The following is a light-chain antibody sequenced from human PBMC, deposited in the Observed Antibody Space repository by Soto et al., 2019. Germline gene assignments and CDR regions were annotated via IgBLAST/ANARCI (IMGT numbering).Light chain of an antibody. CDR3: QVWDSSSDHVV. CDR1: NIGSKS. Sequence: SYELTQPPSVSVAPGKTARITCGGNNIGSKSVHWYQQKPGQAPVLVIYYDSDRPSGIPERFSGSNSGNTATLTISRVEAGEEAEYYCQVWDSSSDHVVFGGGTKVTVL. J-gene: IGLJ2*01. CDR2: YDS. V-gene: IGLV3-21*04.